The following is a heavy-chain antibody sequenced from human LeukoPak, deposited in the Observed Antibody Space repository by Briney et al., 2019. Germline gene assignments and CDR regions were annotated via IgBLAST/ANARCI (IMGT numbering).Heavy chain of an antibody. CDR3: ARDVSYYYDSSGSYGMDV. CDR1: GYTFTSYG. CDR2: ISAYNGNT. D-gene: IGHD3-22*01. V-gene: IGHV1-18*01. Sequence: ASVKVSCKASGYTFTSYGISWVRQAPGQGLEWMGWISAYNGNTNYAQKLQGRVTMTTDTSTSTAYMEPRSLRSDDTAVYYCARDVSYYYDSSGSYGMDVWGQGTTVTVSS. J-gene: IGHJ6*02.